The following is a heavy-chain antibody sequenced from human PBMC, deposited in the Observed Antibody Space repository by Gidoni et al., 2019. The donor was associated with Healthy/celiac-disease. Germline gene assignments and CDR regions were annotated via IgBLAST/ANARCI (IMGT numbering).Heavy chain of an antibody. Sequence: EVQLVESGGGLVQPGRYLRLSCAASGFTFDDYAMHWVRQAPGKGLEWVSGISWNSGSIGYADSVKGRFTISRDNAKNSLYLQMNSLRAEDTALYYCAKDKISSWYVAAFDIWGQGTMVTVSS. V-gene: IGHV3-9*01. J-gene: IGHJ3*02. D-gene: IGHD6-13*01. CDR2: ISWNSGSI. CDR1: GFTFDDYA. CDR3: AKDKISSWYVAAFDI.